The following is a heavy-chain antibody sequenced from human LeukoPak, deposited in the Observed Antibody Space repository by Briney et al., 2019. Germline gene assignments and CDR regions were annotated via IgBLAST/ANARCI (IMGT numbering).Heavy chain of an antibody. Sequence: GGSLRLSCAASGFTFSTYAMTWVRQAPGKGLEWVSTITGDGDTTYYADSVKGRFTISRDNSKNTLYLQMNSLRAEDTAVYYCARDRVHNYYDSGGSIYPPGDWGQGTLVTVSS. CDR2: ITGDGDTT. J-gene: IGHJ4*02. CDR3: ARDRVHNYYDSGGSIYPPGD. V-gene: IGHV3-23*01. CDR1: GFTFSTYA. D-gene: IGHD3-22*01.